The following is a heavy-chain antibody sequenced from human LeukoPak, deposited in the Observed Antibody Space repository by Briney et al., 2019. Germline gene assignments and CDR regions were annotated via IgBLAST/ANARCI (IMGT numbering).Heavy chain of an antibody. Sequence: GESLKISCQASGYSFTNHWIAWVRQMPGKGLEWMGVIYPNDSDTRYSPSFQGQVTISADKSISTAYLQWSSLKASDTAMYYCARVEYSSSLYYYYYYMDVWGKGTTVTVSS. CDR1: GYSFTNHW. D-gene: IGHD6-6*01. J-gene: IGHJ6*03. CDR2: IYPNDSDT. CDR3: ARVEYSSSLYYYYYYMDV. V-gene: IGHV5-51*01.